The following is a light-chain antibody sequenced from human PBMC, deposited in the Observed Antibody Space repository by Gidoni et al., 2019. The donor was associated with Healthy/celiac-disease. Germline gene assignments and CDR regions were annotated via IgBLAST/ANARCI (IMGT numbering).Light chain of an antibody. V-gene: IGLV2-14*01. CDR2: EVS. J-gene: IGLJ3*02. CDR3: SSYTSSSTLGV. Sequence: QSALTQPASVSGSPGQSITISCPGTSSDVGGYNYVSWYQQHPGKAPKLMIYEVSNRPSGVSNRFSGSKSGNTASLTISGLRAEDEADYYCSSYTSSSTLGVFGGGTKLTVL. CDR1: SSDVGGYNY.